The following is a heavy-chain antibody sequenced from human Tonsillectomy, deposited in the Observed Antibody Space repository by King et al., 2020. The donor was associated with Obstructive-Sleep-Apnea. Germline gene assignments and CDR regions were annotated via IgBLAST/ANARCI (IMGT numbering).Heavy chain of an antibody. CDR2: IYYTGNT. CDR1: GGSIRSGGYY. D-gene: IGHD5-24*01. CDR3: ARRDGYNGNRYFDL. J-gene: IGHJ2*01. V-gene: IGHV4-31*03. Sequence: QLQESGPGLVKPSQTLSLTCTVSGGSIRSGGYYWSWIRHHPGKGLEWIGYIYYTGNTYYNPSLKSRVTISVDTSKNQFSLKLSSVTAADTALYYCARRDGYNGNRYFDLWGRGTLVTVSS.